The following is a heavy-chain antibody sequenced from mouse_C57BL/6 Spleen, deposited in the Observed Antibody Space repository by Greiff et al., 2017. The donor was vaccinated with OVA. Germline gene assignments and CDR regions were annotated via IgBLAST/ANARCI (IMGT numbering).Heavy chain of an antibody. V-gene: IGHV1-42*01. J-gene: IGHJ3*01. CDR1: GYSFTGYY. CDR2: INPSTGGT. D-gene: IGHD1-1*01. CDR3: AREGHYCGRSWFAD. Sequence: VQLKQSGPELVKPGASVKISCKASGYSFTGYYMNWVKQSPEKSLEWIGEINPSTGGTTYNQKFQATATLTVDKSSSTAYMQLKSLTAEDSAVYYGAREGHYCGRSWFADWGKGTLVTVSA.